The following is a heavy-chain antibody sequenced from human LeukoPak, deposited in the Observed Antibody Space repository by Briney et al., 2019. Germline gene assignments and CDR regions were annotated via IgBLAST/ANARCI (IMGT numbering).Heavy chain of an antibody. J-gene: IGHJ4*02. CDR1: GYTFTDFW. V-gene: IGHV5-51*01. Sequence: GESLKISCKGSGYTFTDFWIGWVRQMPGKGLEWMGIIYPHDSDTTYSPSFQGQVTISVDNSISTAYLQWSSLKASDNAMYYCARHGSGSYYPDYWGQGTLVTVSS. CDR2: IYPHDSDT. CDR3: ARHGSGSYYPDY. D-gene: IGHD3-10*01.